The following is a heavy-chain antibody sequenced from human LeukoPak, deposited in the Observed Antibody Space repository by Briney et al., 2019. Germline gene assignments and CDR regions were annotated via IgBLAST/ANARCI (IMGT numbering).Heavy chain of an antibody. J-gene: IGHJ4*02. CDR1: GYTFTSYG. Sequence: ASVKVSCKASGYTFTSYGMTWVRQAPGHGLEWMGWISAYNRKTNYAQKLQGRVTMTTDTSTSTAYMELRSLRSDDTAVYYCARQVDIGMDLPDYWGQGTLVTVSS. CDR3: ARQVDIGMDLPDY. V-gene: IGHV1-18*01. CDR2: ISAYNRKT. D-gene: IGHD5-18*01.